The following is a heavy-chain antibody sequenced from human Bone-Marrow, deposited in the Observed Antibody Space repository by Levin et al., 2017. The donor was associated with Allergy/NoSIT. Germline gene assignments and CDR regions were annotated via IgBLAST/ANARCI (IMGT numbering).Heavy chain of an antibody. CDR2: ISGDGDT. D-gene: IGHD2-21*02. CDR3: TREAVVTALNHYHFFGMDV. CDR1: GFIVSDNY. Sequence: GGSLRLSCAASGFIVSDNYMNWVRQAPGKGLEWVAVISGDGDTYYGDSVKDRCTISRDTSKNTVYLQMNHLRVEDTAVYYCTREAVVTALNHYHFFGMDVWGQGTTVTV. V-gene: IGHV3-66*01. J-gene: IGHJ6*02.